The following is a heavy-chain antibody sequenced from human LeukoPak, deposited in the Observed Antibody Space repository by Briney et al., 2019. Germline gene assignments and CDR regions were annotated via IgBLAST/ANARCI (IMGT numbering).Heavy chain of an antibody. CDR1: GFTFSSYE. V-gene: IGHV3-21*01. Sequence: GGSLRPSCAASGFTFSSYEMNWVRQAPGKGLEWVSFISSSSNYIYYEDSVKGRFTISRDNAKNSLYLQMSSLRAEDTAVYYCAREKIVGATPDAFDIWGQGTMVIVSS. J-gene: IGHJ3*02. D-gene: IGHD1-26*01. CDR2: ISSSSNYI. CDR3: AREKIVGATPDAFDI.